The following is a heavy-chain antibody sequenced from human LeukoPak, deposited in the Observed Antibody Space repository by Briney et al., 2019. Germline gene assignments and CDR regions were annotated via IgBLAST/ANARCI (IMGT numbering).Heavy chain of an antibody. J-gene: IGHJ4*02. V-gene: IGHV3-64D*06. CDR3: VRYYHDSSAYYDY. Sequence: PGGSLRLSCSASGFTFSGFPMHWVRQAPGKGLEYVPAISTNGGNTYYADSVKDRFTISRDNSKNTLYLQMSSLRAEDTAVYYCVRYYHDSSAYYDYWGQGTPVTVSS. CDR1: GFTFSGFP. D-gene: IGHD3-22*01. CDR2: ISTNGGNT.